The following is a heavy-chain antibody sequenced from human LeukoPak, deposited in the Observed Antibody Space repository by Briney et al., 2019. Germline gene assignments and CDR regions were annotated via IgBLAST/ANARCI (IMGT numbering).Heavy chain of an antibody. J-gene: IGHJ4*02. CDR3: AKPIYFDSYYFDY. D-gene: IGHD3-9*01. CDR1: GFTFSSYA. CDR2: ISGSGGST. V-gene: IGHV3-23*01. Sequence: GRSLRLSCAASGFTFSSYAMSWVRQAPGKGLEWVSAISGSGGSTYYADSVKGRFTISRDNSKNTLYLQMNSLRAEDTAVYYCAKPIYFDSYYFDYWGQGTLVTVSS.